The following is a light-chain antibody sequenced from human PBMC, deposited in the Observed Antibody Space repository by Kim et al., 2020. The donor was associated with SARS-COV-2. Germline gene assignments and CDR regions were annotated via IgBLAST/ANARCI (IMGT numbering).Light chain of an antibody. CDR3: SSHTTSSTYV. Sequence: GQPITTSCTAAGSDIGYYNSLSWYQHHPVDAPQLIISDVSERASGVSQRYAGSQSGNTASLTISGLRADDEADYYCSSHTTSSTYVFGSGTRVTVL. J-gene: IGLJ1*01. CDR1: GSDIGYYNS. CDR2: DVS. V-gene: IGLV2-14*03.